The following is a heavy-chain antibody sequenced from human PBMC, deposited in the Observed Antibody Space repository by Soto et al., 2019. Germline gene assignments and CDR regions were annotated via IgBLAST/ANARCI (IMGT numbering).Heavy chain of an antibody. Sequence: PGESLKISCKVAGYNFNSYWISWVSQMPGKGLEWMGIIYPGDSDTRYSPSFQGQVTISADKSISTAYLQWSSLKASDTAMYYCARRGDSSGFMDYWGQGIPVTVSS. D-gene: IGHD6-19*01. CDR2: IYPGDSDT. CDR3: ARRGDSSGFMDY. J-gene: IGHJ4*02. V-gene: IGHV5-51*01. CDR1: GYNFNSYW.